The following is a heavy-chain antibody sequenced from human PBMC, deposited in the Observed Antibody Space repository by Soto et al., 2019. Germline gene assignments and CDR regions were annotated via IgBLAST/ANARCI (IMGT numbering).Heavy chain of an antibody. V-gene: IGHV4-4*02. CDR3: ASDYYDSSGYSYFDY. Sequence: PSETLSLTCAVSGGSISSSNWWSWVRQPPGKGLEWIGEIYHSGSTNYNPSLKSRVTISVDKSKNQFSLKLSSVTAADTAVYYCASDYYDSSGYSYFDYWGQGTLVTVPQ. J-gene: IGHJ4*02. CDR2: IYHSGST. D-gene: IGHD3-22*01. CDR1: GGSISSSNW.